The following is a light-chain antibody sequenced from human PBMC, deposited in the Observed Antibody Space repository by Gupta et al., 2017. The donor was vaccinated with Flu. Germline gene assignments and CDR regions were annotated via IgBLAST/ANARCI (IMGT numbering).Light chain of an antibody. J-gene: IGKJ4*01. CDR1: QSLLHSNGYNY. V-gene: IGKV2-28*01. CDR3: MQALQTPIT. Sequence: DIVMTQSPLSLPVTPGEPASISCRSSQSLLHSNGYNYLDWYLQKPGQSPQLLIYLGSNRASGVPDRFSGSGSGTDFTLEISRVEAEDVGVYYCMQALQTPITFGGGTKVEIK. CDR2: LGS.